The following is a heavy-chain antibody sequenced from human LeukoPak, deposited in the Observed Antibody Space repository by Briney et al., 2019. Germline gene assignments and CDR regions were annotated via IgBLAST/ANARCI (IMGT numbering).Heavy chain of an antibody. CDR2: IYHSGST. J-gene: IGHJ4*02. CDR3: ARSYYDSSGYPRDYYFDY. CDR1: GGSISSGGYS. D-gene: IGHD3-22*01. V-gene: IGHV4-30-2*01. Sequence: SETLSLTCAVSGGSISSGGYSWSWIRQPPGKGLEWIGYIYHSGSTYYNPSLKSRVTISVDRSKNQFSLKLSSVTAADTAVYYCARSYYDSSGYPRDYYFDYWGQGTLVTVSS.